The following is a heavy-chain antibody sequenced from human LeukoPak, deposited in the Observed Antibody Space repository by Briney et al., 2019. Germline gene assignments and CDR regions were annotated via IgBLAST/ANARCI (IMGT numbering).Heavy chain of an antibody. CDR2: IIPIFRIA. J-gene: IGHJ6*03. Sequence: LVKPSCTPSRGTVSPYAVSSVRQAAGHRLGWRGGIIPIFRIANYAHKFQGRVTITTDESTSTAYMELSSLRSEDTAVYYCARRGYYGDYGRAEYYMDVWGKGTTVTIS. D-gene: IGHD4-17*01. V-gene: IGHV1-69*05. CDR1: RGTVSPYA. CDR3: ARRGYYGDYGRAEYYMDV.